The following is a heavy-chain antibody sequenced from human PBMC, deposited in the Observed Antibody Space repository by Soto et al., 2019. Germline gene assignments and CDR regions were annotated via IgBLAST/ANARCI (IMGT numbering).Heavy chain of an antibody. J-gene: IGHJ5*02. D-gene: IGHD3-10*01. CDR2: IYWDDDK. CDR1: GFSLSTSGVA. Sequence: QITLKESGPTLVKPTQTLTLTCTFSGFSLSTSGVAVGWIRQPPGKALEWLALIYWDDDKRYSPSLKSRHTITKDTSKNQVDLTMTNMDPVDTATYYCAHRRGYYGSGSYSGMYWFDPWGQGTLVTVSP. V-gene: IGHV2-5*02. CDR3: AHRRGYYGSGSYSGMYWFDP.